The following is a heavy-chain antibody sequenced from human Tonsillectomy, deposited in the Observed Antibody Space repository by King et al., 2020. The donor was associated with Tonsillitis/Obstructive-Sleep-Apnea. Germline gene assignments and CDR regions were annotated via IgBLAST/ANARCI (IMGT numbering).Heavy chain of an antibody. CDR2: IWYDGRNE. CDR1: GFIFSSYG. Sequence: HVQLVESGGGVVQPGRSLRLSCAASGFIFSSYGMHWVRQAPGKGLEWGAVIWYDGRNEYYADSVKGRFTISRDNSKNTLYRQMNSLRAEDTAVYFCARPTVDIVATIGVALAYWGQGTLVTVSS. J-gene: IGHJ4*02. D-gene: IGHD5-12*01. CDR3: ARPTVDIVATIGVALAY. V-gene: IGHV3-33*01.